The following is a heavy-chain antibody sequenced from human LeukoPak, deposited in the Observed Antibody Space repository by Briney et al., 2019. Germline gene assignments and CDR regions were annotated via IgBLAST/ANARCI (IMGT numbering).Heavy chain of an antibody. CDR1: GFTFSSSA. V-gene: IGHV3-23*01. J-gene: IGHJ4*02. D-gene: IGHD2-15*01. CDR3: AKQLGYCSDGSCYFPY. CDR2: ISNNGGYT. Sequence: GGSLRLSCEASGFTFSSSAMSWVRQAPGKGLEWVSTISNNGGYTYYADSVQGRFTISRDNSKSTLCLQMNSLRAEDTAVYYCAKQLGYCSDGSCYFPYWGQGTLVTVSS.